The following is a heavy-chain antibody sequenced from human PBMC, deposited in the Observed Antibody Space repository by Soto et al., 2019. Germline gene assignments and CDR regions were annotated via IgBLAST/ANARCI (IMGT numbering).Heavy chain of an antibody. D-gene: IGHD3-10*01. CDR1: GGSFSGYY. CDR3: ASSFFLWSGDVFDVFDV. Sequence: SETLSHTCAVYGGSFSGYYWSWIRQPPGKGLEWIGEITHYGRTNHNPPLKRRANISVDTSKNQFSLKLTSVTAEDTALYFCASSFFLWSGDVFDVFDVWAQRTTVPVS. J-gene: IGHJ6*02. V-gene: IGHV4-34*04. CDR2: ITHYGRT.